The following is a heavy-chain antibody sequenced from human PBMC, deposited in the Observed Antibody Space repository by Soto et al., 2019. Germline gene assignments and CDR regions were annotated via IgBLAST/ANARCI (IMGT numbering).Heavy chain of an antibody. J-gene: IGHJ4*02. CDR2: ISYSGETK. CDR1: VFTFTKYS. V-gene: IGHV3-48*02. Sequence: LRLSCVTSVFTFTKYSMNWVRQAPGKGLEWVSYISYSGETKYYADSLKGRYAISRDDAKNSVYLQMNSLRDEDTAFYYCVRGVVVVVGSTAENFDHWGQGTLVTVSS. CDR3: VRGVVVVVGSTAENFDH. D-gene: IGHD2-15*01.